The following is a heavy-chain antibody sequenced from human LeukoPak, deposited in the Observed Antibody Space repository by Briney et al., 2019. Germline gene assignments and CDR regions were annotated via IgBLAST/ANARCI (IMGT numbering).Heavy chain of an antibody. D-gene: IGHD2-21*02. CDR2: ISSTGNYI. CDR1: GFTFITYS. Sequence: GGSLRLSCAASGFTFITYSMNWVRQAPEKGLEWVSSISSTGNYIYYADSVKGRFTISRDNAKNSLYLQMDSLRAEDTAVYYCARGNYYCGGDCYTAEYFQHWGQGTLVTVSS. V-gene: IGHV3-21*01. J-gene: IGHJ1*01. CDR3: ARGNYYCGGDCYTAEYFQH.